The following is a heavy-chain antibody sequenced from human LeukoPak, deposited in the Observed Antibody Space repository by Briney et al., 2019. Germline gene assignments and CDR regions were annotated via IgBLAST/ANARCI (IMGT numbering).Heavy chain of an antibody. J-gene: IGHJ4*02. V-gene: IGHV1-69*04. CDR3: ARDEFDSSGYNY. CDR2: IIPILGIA. Sequence: QXPGQXXXWMGRIIPILGIANYAQKFQGRVTITADKSTSTAYMELSSLRSEDTAVYYCARDEFDSSGYNYWGQGTLVTVSS. D-gene: IGHD3-22*01.